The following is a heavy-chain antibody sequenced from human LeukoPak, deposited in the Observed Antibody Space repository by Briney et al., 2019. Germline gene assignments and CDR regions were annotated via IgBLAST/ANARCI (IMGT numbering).Heavy chain of an antibody. CDR3: ARDGTRSPYYYYGMDV. J-gene: IGHJ6*02. CDR2: ISSSSSYI. Sequence: KTGGSLRLSCAASGFTFSSYSMNWVRQAPGKGLEWVSSISSSSSYIYYADSVKGRFTISRDNAKNSLYLQMNSLRAEDTAVYYCARDGTRSPYYYYGMDVWGQGTMVTVSS. CDR1: GFTFSSYS. D-gene: IGHD6-13*01. V-gene: IGHV3-21*01.